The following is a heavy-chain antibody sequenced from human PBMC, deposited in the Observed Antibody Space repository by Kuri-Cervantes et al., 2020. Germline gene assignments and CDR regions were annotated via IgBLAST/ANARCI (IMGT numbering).Heavy chain of an antibody. CDR2: INPNSGGT. V-gene: IGHV1-2*02. D-gene: IGHD5-18*01. Sequence: ASAMVSCKASEYTFTSYYMNWVRQAPGQGLEWMVWINPNSGGTNYAQKFQGRVTMTRDTSISTAYMELSRLRSDDTAVYYCARAGSYGYYWGQGTLVTVSS. CDR1: EYTFTSYY. CDR3: ARAGSYGYY. J-gene: IGHJ4*02.